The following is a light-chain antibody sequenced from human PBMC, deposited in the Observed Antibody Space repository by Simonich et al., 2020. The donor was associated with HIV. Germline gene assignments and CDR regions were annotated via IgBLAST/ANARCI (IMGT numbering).Light chain of an antibody. CDR1: QSISSN. V-gene: IGKV3-11*01. Sequence: EIVMTQSPATLSVSPGERATLSCRASQSISSNLAWYQQKPGQAPRLLIYDASDRATGIPARFSGSGSGTDFTLTISSLEPEDFAVYYCQQCSSWPLTFGGGTKVEIK. J-gene: IGKJ4*01. CDR3: QQCSSWPLT. CDR2: DAS.